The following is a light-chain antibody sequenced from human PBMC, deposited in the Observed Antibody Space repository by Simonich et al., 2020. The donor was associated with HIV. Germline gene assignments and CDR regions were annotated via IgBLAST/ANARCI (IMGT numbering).Light chain of an antibody. Sequence: DIVMTQSTLSLPVTPGEPASISCRSSQSLPHRNGYNYLDWDLQKPGQSPQLLISLGSNLASGVPDRFSGSGSGTDFTLKISRVEAEDVGVYYCMQALQTPYTFGQGTKLEIK. CDR2: LGS. J-gene: IGKJ2*01. CDR1: QSLPHRNGYNY. V-gene: IGKV2-28*01. CDR3: MQALQTPYT.